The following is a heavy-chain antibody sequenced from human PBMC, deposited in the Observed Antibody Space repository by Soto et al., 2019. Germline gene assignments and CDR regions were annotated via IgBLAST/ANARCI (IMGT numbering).Heavy chain of an antibody. D-gene: IGHD4-17*01. CDR3: GSLASYGDPNFDS. Sequence: SETLSLTCAVYGGSFSGYYWSWIRQPPGKGLEWIGEINHSGITDYNPSLQNRVTISVDKSKNQFSLNLNSVTAADTAVYYCGSLASYGDPNFDSWGQGTLVTVSS. J-gene: IGHJ4*02. CDR1: GGSFSGYY. V-gene: IGHV4-34*01. CDR2: INHSGIT.